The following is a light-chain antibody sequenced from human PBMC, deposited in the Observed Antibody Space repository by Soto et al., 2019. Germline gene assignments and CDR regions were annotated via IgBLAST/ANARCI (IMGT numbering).Light chain of an antibody. CDR3: QEYGSSPT. V-gene: IGKV3-20*01. Sequence: EIVLTQSPDTLSLSPGERATLSCRASQSVSSSYLAWYQQKPGQAPRLLIYGASSRATGIPDRFSGSGSGTDFTLTISRLEPEDFAVYYCQEYGSSPTFCQGTKVEIK. CDR1: QSVSSSY. CDR2: GAS. J-gene: IGKJ1*01.